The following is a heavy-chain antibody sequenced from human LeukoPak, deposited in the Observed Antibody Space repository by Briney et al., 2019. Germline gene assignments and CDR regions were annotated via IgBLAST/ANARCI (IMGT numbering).Heavy chain of an antibody. CDR3: AQDPGRYDYGAHVPRPGVLGWYFDL. J-gene: IGHJ2*01. Sequence: GGSLRLSCAASGFTFSSYGMHWVRQAPGKGLEWVAVISYDGSNKYYADSVKGRFTISRDNSKNTLYLQMNSLRAEDTAVYYCAQDPGRYDYGAHVPRPGVLGWYFDLWGRGTLVTVSS. V-gene: IGHV3-30*18. D-gene: IGHD4-17*01. CDR2: ISYDGSNK. CDR1: GFTFSSYG.